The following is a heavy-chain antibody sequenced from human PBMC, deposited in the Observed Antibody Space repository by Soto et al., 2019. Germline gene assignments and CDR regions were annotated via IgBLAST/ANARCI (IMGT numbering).Heavy chain of an antibody. CDR3: MRSTPSHYASGWPDFDY. Sequence: EVQLVQSGAEVKEPGESLKISCEASGYTFTTYWIGWLRQLPGKGLEGLGIMNTIDSEATYSPSFEGLVTFSADKSIDTAYLHWSNLEASDTAIYYCMRSTPSHYASGWPDFDYWGQGTRVTVSS. V-gene: IGHV5-51*01. CDR2: MNTIDSEA. CDR1: GYTFTTYW. J-gene: IGHJ4*02. D-gene: IGHD6-19*01.